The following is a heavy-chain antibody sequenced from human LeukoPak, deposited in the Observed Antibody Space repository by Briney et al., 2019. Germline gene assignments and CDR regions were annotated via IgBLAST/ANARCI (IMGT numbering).Heavy chain of an antibody. J-gene: IGHJ6*03. CDR2: INHSGST. V-gene: IGHV4-34*01. CDR1: GGSFSGYY. D-gene: IGHD3-3*01. CDR3: ARGLFDFWSGYYPNYYYYYYMGV. Sequence: SETLSLTCAVYGGSFSGYYWSWIRQPPGKGLEWIGEINHSGSTNYNPSLKSRVTISVDTSKNQFSLKLSSVTAADTAVYYCARGLFDFWSGYYPNYYYYYYMGVWGKGTTVTVSS.